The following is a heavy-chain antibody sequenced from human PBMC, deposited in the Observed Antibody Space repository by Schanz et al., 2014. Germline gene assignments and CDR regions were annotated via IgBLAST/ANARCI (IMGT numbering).Heavy chain of an antibody. D-gene: IGHD3-10*01. CDR1: GFTFSSYG. CDR2: IRFDGSDK. CDR3: ATVGSETYSIYWYFDL. J-gene: IGHJ2*01. V-gene: IGHV3-30*02. Sequence: QVQLVESGGGVVQPGRSLRLSCAASGFTFSSYGMHWVRQAPGKGLEWVTFIRFDGSDKYYADSVRGRFAISRDNSKNTLYLQMNRLRTEDTAVYYCATVGSETYSIYWYFDLWGRGTLVTVSS.